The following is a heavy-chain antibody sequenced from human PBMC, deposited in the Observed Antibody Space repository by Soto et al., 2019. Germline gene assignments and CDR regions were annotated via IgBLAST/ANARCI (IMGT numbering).Heavy chain of an antibody. D-gene: IGHD6-13*01. Sequence: EVQLLESGGGLVQPGGSLRLSCAASGFTFSNYAVTWVRQAPGKGLEWVSTISGSGGSTYYADSVKGRFTISRDNSKTTLYLPMNSLRAEDTAVYYCAKDQGSSWYEIDYWGQGTLVTVSS. CDR1: GFTFSNYA. CDR3: AKDQGSSWYEIDY. V-gene: IGHV3-23*01. CDR2: ISGSGGST. J-gene: IGHJ4*02.